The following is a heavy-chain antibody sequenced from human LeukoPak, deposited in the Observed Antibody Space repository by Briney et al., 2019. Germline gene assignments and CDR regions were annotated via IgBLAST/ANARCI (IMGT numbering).Heavy chain of an antibody. CDR3: ARGGYYYGSGSYAGHYMDV. CDR1: GYSISSGYY. D-gene: IGHD3-10*01. Sequence: SETLSLTCSVSGYSISSGYYWGWIRQPPGKGLEWIGSICHSGSTYYNPSLKSRVTISVDTSKNQFSLKLSSVTAADTAVYYCARGGYYYGSGSYAGHYMDVWGKGTTVTVSS. CDR2: ICHSGST. J-gene: IGHJ6*03. V-gene: IGHV4-38-2*02.